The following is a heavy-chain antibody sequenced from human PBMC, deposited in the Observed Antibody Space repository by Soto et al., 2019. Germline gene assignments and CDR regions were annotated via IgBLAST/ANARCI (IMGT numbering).Heavy chain of an antibody. V-gene: IGHV5-51*01. Sequence: EVQLVQSGAEVKKPGESLKISCKASGYSFSSYWIGWVRQMPGKGLEWMGIIYPGDSDSRYSPSFQGQVTIAADKSTSTAFLQWSSLKASDTAMYYCARTYYYDSSGYHLGYWGQGTLVTVSS. D-gene: IGHD3-22*01. J-gene: IGHJ4*02. CDR1: GYSFSSYW. CDR2: IYPGDSDS. CDR3: ARTYYYDSSGYHLGY.